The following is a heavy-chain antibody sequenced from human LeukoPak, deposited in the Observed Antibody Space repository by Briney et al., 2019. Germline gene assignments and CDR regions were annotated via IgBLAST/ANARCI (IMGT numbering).Heavy chain of an antibody. D-gene: IGHD3-10*01. J-gene: IGHJ6*03. CDR1: GGSFSGYY. Sequence: SETLSLTCAVYGGSFSGYYWSWIRQPPEKGLEWIGEINHSGSTNYNPSLKSRVTISVDTSKNQFSLKLSSVTAADTAVYYCASSRGSHMDVWGKGTTVTVSS. V-gene: IGHV4-34*01. CDR3: ASSRGSHMDV. CDR2: INHSGST.